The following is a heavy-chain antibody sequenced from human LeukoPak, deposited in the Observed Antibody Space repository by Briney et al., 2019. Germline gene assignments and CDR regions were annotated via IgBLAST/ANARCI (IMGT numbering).Heavy chain of an antibody. CDR2: INHSEST. D-gene: IGHD3-10*01. V-gene: IGHV4-34*01. Sequence: SETLSLTCAVYGGSFSGYYWRWIRQPPGKGLEWIGEINHSESTNYNPALKSRGTISVDPSKKQFALKLSSVTAADTAVYYCGRTPSGFDPWGQGTLVTVSS. CDR1: GGSFSGYY. J-gene: IGHJ5*02. CDR3: GRTPSGFDP.